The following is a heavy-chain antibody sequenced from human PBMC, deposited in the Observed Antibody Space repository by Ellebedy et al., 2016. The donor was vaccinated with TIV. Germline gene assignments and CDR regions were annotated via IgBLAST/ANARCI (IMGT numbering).Heavy chain of an antibody. Sequence: GGSLRLXXAASGFTFSSYSMNWVRQAPGKGLEWVSYISSSSSTIYYADSVKGRFTISRDNAKNSLYLQMNSLRDEDTAVYYCARDREDQWLGHYYYYGMDVWGQGTTVTVSS. CDR1: GFTFSSYS. CDR3: ARDREDQWLGHYYYYGMDV. D-gene: IGHD6-19*01. V-gene: IGHV3-48*02. J-gene: IGHJ6*02. CDR2: ISSSSSTI.